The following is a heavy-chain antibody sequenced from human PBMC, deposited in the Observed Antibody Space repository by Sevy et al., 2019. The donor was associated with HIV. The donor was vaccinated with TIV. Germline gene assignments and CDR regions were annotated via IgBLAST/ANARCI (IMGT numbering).Heavy chain of an antibody. Sequence: SQTLSLTCAISGDSVSSNSAAWNWIRQSPSRGLKWLGRTYYRSKWYNDYAVSVKSRITINPDTSKNQFSLQLNSVTPEDTAVYYCARDKAADSSGWYGFDPWGQGTLVTVSS. CDR1: GDSVSSNSAA. D-gene: IGHD6-19*01. J-gene: IGHJ5*02. V-gene: IGHV6-1*01. CDR2: TYYRSKWYN. CDR3: ARDKAADSSGWYGFDP.